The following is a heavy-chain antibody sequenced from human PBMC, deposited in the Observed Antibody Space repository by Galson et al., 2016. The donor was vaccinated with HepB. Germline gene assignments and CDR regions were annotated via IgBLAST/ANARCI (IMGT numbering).Heavy chain of an antibody. V-gene: IGHV3-21*01. Sequence: LRLSCAVSGFTFSSYSMNWVRQAPGKGLEWVSSISSSSSYIYYADSVKGRFTISRDNAKNSLYLQMNSLRAEDTAVYYCARGDIVGAIFDYWGQGTLVTVSS. CDR1: GFTFSSYS. J-gene: IGHJ4*02. CDR3: ARGDIVGAIFDY. CDR2: ISSSSSYI. D-gene: IGHD1-26*01.